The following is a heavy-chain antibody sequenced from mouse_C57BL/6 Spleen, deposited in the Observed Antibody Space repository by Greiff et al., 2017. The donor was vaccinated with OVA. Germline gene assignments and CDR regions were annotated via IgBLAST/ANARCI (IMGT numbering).Heavy chain of an antibody. CDR3: ARHYYGSSYVGYFDV. CDR1: GYTFTDYN. J-gene: IGHJ1*03. Sequence: DVQLQQSGPELVKPGASVKIPCKASGYTFTDYNMDWVKQSHGKGLEWIGDINPNNGGTIYNQKFKGKATLTVDKSSSTAYMELRSLTSEDTAVYCAARHYYGSSYVGYFDVWGTGTTVTVSS. V-gene: IGHV1-18*01. D-gene: IGHD1-1*01. CDR2: INPNNGGT.